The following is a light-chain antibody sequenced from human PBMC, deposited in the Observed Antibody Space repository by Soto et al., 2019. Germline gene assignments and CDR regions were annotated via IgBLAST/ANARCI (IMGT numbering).Light chain of an antibody. CDR3: SSYTSSRPAV. CDR2: EVS. J-gene: IGLJ2*01. CDR1: SSDVGGYKY. V-gene: IGLV2-14*01. Sequence: QSALTQPASVSGSPGQSITISCTGSSSDVGGYKYVSWYQQYPGKAPKLMIYEVSNRPSGVSNRFSGSKSGNTASLTISGLQAEDEADYYCSSYTSSRPAVFGGGTKLTVL.